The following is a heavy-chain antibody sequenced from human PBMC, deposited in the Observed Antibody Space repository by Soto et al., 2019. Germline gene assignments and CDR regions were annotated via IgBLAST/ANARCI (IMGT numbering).Heavy chain of an antibody. Sequence: TLSLTCTVSGASISSTDYYWTWICQPPGKGLESIGYISYSGSTYYNPSLKSRVTISVDTSKNQFSLRLSSVTAADTAVYYCARDPSSGGYCPGPCFDYWGQGSLVTVS. D-gene: IGHD2-21*01. CDR2: ISYSGST. CDR3: ARDPSSGGYCPGPCFDY. J-gene: IGHJ4*02. CDR1: GASISSTDYY. V-gene: IGHV4-30-4*01.